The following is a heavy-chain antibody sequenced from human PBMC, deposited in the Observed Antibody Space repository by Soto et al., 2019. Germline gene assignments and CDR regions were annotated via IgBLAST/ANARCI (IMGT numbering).Heavy chain of an antibody. J-gene: IGHJ5*02. CDR2: ISSKGSYI. Sequence: GGSLRLSCAASGFNFSTYGMNWVRQAPGKGLEWVSSISSKGSYIYYAPSVKGRFTISRDNAKNSVYLQMNSLRAEDTAVYYFGRDRSAYAGVRKIDTWGQGTLVTVSS. V-gene: IGHV3-21*01. CDR1: GFNFSTYG. D-gene: IGHD3-10*01. CDR3: GRDRSAYAGVRKIDT.